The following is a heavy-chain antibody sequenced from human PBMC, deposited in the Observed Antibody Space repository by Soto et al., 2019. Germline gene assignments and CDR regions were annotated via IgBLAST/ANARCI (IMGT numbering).Heavy chain of an antibody. J-gene: IGHJ6*02. CDR1: GGSISSSSYY. CDR2: IYYSGST. Sequence: SETLSLTCTVSGGSISSSSYYWGWIRQPPGKGLEWIGSIYYSGSTYYNPSLKSRVTISVDTSKNQFSLKLSSVTAADTAVYYCARIISSWYVGYYYGMDVWGQGTTVTVSS. V-gene: IGHV4-39*01. D-gene: IGHD6-13*01. CDR3: ARIISSWYVGYYYGMDV.